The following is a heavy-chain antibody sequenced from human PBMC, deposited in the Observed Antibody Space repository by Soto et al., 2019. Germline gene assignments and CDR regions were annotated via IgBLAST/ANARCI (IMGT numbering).Heavy chain of an antibody. CDR2: ISDSGGTS. V-gene: IGHV3-23*04. Sequence: EVQLVDSGGGLVQPGGSLRLSCAASGFIFSNYVMSWVRQAPGKGLEWVSSISDSGGTSYYADSVKGRFTISRDNSKNTLYLQMNSLRAEDTAIYYCAKRPRALITFAYWGQGTLVSVSS. CDR3: AKRPRALITFAY. CDR1: GFIFSNYV. D-gene: IGHD2-8*01. J-gene: IGHJ4*02.